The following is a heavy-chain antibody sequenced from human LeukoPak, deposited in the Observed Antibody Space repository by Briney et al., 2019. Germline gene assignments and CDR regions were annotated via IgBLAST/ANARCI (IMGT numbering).Heavy chain of an antibody. CDR3: ASVLAGSSCYSKLPTYYFYYKDV. CDR1: GYTFTSYG. Sequence: ASVKVSCKASGYTFTSYGISWVRQAPGQRLEWTGWISAYNGSTNYAQKLQARVTMTPDTSTSTAYMEVGRLRSDDTAVFYCASVLAGSSCYSKLPTYYFYYKDVWGKGTTVTVSS. CDR2: ISAYNGST. V-gene: IGHV1-18*01. D-gene: IGHD3-22*01. J-gene: IGHJ6*03.